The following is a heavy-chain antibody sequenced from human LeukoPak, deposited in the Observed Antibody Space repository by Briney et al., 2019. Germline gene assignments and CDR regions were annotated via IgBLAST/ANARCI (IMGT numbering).Heavy chain of an antibody. V-gene: IGHV3-66*01. J-gene: IGHJ1*01. CDR3: ARDDRYPEYFQD. CDR1: GFTVSSDY. Sequence: SGGSLSLSCAASGFTVSSDYMSWVRQAPGKGLEWVSVIYRGGSTYYADSMKGRFTISRDNSKNTLYLQMNSLRAEDTAVYYCARDDRYPEYFQDWGQGTLVTVSS. D-gene: IGHD2-2*02. CDR2: IYRGGST.